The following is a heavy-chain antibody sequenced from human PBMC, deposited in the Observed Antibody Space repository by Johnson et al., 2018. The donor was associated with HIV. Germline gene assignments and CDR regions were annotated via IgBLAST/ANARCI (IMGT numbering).Heavy chain of an antibody. Sequence: VQLVESGGDLVKPGGSLRLSCTASGFTFSDFYMSWIRQAPGKGPEWVANINHDVSAIHYVDSVKGRFTISRDNAKRSLFLQMNSLRVEDTAVYYCAKAVGGYAFDIWGQGTMVTVSS. CDR2: INHDVSAI. J-gene: IGHJ3*02. CDR3: AKAVGGYAFDI. CDR1: GFTFSDFY. D-gene: IGHD1-26*01. V-gene: IGHV3-7*01.